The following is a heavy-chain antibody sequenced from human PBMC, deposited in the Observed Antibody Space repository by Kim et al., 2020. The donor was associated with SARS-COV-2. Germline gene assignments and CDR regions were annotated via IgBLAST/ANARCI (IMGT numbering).Heavy chain of an antibody. D-gene: IGHD5-12*01. Sequence: SETLSLTCTVSGGSISSSSYYWGWIRQPPGKGLEWIGSIYYSGSTYYNPSLKSRVTISVDTSKNQFSLKLSSVTAADTAVYYCARHLRGGSIVATISHMDVCGQRTTATVSS. CDR3: ARHLRGGSIVATISHMDV. V-gene: IGHV4-39*01. CDR1: GGSISSSSYY. J-gene: IGHJ6*02. CDR2: IYYSGST.